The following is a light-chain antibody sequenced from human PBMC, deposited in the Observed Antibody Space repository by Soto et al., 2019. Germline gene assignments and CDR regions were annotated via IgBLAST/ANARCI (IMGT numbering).Light chain of an antibody. Sequence: EIVLTQSPGTLSLSPGERATLSCRASQSVSNNYLAWYQQKPGQAPGLLIYGASNRPTGIPDRFSGSGSGTDFTLTISRLEPEDFAVYYCQQYGSSGTFGQGTKVEIK. CDR2: GAS. CDR3: QQYGSSGT. CDR1: QSVSNNY. J-gene: IGKJ1*01. V-gene: IGKV3-20*01.